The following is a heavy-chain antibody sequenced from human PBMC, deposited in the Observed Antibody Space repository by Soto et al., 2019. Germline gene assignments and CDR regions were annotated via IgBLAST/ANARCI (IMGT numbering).Heavy chain of an antibody. CDR1: GFTFTSSA. J-gene: IGHJ3*02. D-gene: IGHD2-15*01. V-gene: IGHV1-58*01. Sequence: SVKVSCKASGFTFTSSAVQWVRQARGQRLEWIGWIVVGSGNTNYAQKFQGRVTMTRDTSTSTVYMELSSLRSEDTAVYYCAREGCSGGSCDAFDIWGQGTMVTVSS. CDR3: AREGCSGGSCDAFDI. CDR2: IVVGSGNT.